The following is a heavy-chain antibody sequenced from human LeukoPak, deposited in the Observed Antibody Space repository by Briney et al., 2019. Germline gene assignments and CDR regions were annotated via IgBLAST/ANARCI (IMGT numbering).Heavy chain of an antibody. D-gene: IGHD3-22*01. CDR3: ARGGRYYDSSRSCDY. Sequence: GGSLRLSCAASGFTFSSYWMHWVRQVPGKGLVWVSRINSDGSSTNYVDSVKGRFTISRDNANNTLYLQMNSLRAEDTAVYYFARGGRYYDSSRSCDYWGQGTLATVSS. CDR1: GFTFSSYW. J-gene: IGHJ4*02. V-gene: IGHV3-74*01. CDR2: INSDGSST.